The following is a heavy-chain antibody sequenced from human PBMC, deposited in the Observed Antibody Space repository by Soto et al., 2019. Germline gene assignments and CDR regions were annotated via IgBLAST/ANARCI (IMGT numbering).Heavy chain of an antibody. CDR1: GFSLTTSGVA. J-gene: IGHJ5*02. CDR2: IYWDDDK. V-gene: IGHV2-5*02. D-gene: IGHD3-3*01. Sequence: QITLKESGPTLVKPTQTLTLTCTFSGFSLTTSGVAVGWIRQPPGKALEWLALIYWDDDKRYSPSLKSRLTITKDTSKNQLVLTMTNMDPVDTATYYCARSRYVFWHPSGGHNWFDPWGQGTLVTVSS. CDR3: ARSRYVFWHPSGGHNWFDP.